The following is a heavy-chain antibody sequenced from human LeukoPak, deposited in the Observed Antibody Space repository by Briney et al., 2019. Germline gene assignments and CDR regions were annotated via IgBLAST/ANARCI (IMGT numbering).Heavy chain of an antibody. D-gene: IGHD3-3*01. CDR2: IWHDGSHK. Sequence: PGGSLRLSCAASGFAFNTYAMHWVRQAPGQGLEWVALIWHDGSHKFYSNSVRGRFTISRDNSKNTLYLQMNSLRAEDTAVYYCAKDFGARHYFDYWGQGTLVTVSS. CDR3: AKDFGARHYFDY. V-gene: IGHV3-33*06. J-gene: IGHJ4*02. CDR1: GFAFNTYA.